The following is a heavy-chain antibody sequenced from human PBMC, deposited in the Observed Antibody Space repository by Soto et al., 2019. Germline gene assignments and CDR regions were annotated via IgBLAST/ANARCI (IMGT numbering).Heavy chain of an antibody. V-gene: IGHV1-69*02. Sequence: QVQLVQSGAEVKKPGSSVKVSCKASGGTFSSYTISWVRQAPGQGLERMGRIIPILGIANYAQKFQGRVTITAEKSTSTAYMELSSLRSEETAVYYFACTGGDAFDIWGQGTMVTVSS. CDR1: GGTFSSYT. CDR2: IIPILGIA. CDR3: ACTGGDAFDI. D-gene: IGHD3-10*01. J-gene: IGHJ3*02.